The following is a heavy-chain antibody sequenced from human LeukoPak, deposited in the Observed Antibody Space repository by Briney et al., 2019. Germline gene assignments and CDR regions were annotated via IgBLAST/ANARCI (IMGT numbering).Heavy chain of an antibody. CDR1: GFTFSSYG. CDR2: IWYDGSNK. CDR3: ARGGGGYVGFDY. J-gene: IGHJ4*02. Sequence: GGSLRLSCAASGFTFSSYGMHWVRQAPGKGLEWVAVIWYDGSNKYYVDSVKGRFTISRDNAKNSLYLQMNSLRAEDTAVYHCARGGGGYVGFDYWGQGTLVTVSS. D-gene: IGHD5-12*01. V-gene: IGHV3-33*01.